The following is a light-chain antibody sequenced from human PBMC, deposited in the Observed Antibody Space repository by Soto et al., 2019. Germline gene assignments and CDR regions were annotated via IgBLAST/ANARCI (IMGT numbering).Light chain of an antibody. CDR3: QQYNSYPIT. CDR2: KAS. CDR1: QSISSW. V-gene: IGKV1-5*03. J-gene: IGKJ5*01. Sequence: DIQMTQSPSSLSASVGDRVTITCRASQSISSWLAWYQQKPGTAPKLLIYKASSLEGGVPSRFSGSGSGTEFTLAISSLQPDDFATYYCQQYNSYPITFGQGTRLAIK.